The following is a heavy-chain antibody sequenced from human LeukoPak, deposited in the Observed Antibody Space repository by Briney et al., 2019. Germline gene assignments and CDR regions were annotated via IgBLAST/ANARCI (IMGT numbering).Heavy chain of an antibody. CDR1: GFTFSSYG. CDR3: AKERGYSSSFYNWFDP. Sequence: PGGTLRLSCGASGFTFSSYGMSWVRQAPGKGLEWVAFIRYDGSNKYYADSVKGRFTISRDNSKNTLYLQMNSLRAEDTAVYYCAKERGYSSSFYNWFDPWGQGTLVTVSS. V-gene: IGHV3-30*02. J-gene: IGHJ5*02. CDR2: IRYDGSNK. D-gene: IGHD6-13*01.